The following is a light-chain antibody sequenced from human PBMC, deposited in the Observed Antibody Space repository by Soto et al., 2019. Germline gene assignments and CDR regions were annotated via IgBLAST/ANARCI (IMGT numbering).Light chain of an antibody. V-gene: IGLV2-14*01. J-gene: IGLJ1*01. CDR2: DVS. CDR3: SSYTSGSTLYV. Sequence: QSALTQPASVSGSPGQSITISCTGTSSDVGGYNYVSWYQQHPGKAPKLMIYDVSNRPSGVSNRFSGSKSGNTASLTISGVQAEDEADYYCSSYTSGSTLYVFGTGTKLTVL. CDR1: SSDVGGYNY.